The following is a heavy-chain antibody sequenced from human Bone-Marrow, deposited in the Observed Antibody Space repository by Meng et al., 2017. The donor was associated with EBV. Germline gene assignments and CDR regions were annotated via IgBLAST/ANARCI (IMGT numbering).Heavy chain of an antibody. CDR2: IYHSGST. Sequence: GEVRGAGRGLVRASGTRSLTCAVSGGSSSSSNWWSWVRQPPGKGLEWIGEIYHSGSTNYNPSLKSRVTISVDKSKNQFSLKLSSVTAADTAVYYCARAWSVTSGFDPWGQGTLVTVSS. D-gene: IGHD2-21*02. CDR3: ARAWSVTSGFDP. CDR1: GGSSSSSNW. J-gene: IGHJ5*02. V-gene: IGHV4-4*02.